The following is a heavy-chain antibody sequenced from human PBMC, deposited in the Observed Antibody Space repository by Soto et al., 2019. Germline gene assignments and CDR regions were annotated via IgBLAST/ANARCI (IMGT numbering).Heavy chain of an antibody. CDR1: GGTFSNYP. CDR3: ARGLYCGGGCYSHFDY. Sequence: VQLVQSGAEVKKPGSSVKVSCKASGGTFSNYPFIWVRQAPGQGLDWMGGIIPIFGTTDYGQRFQGRVKITADESTNTAYMELSRLRSDDTAVYYCARGLYCGGGCYSHFDYWGQGTLVTVSS. CDR2: IIPIFGTT. V-gene: IGHV1-69*01. J-gene: IGHJ4*02. D-gene: IGHD2-21*02.